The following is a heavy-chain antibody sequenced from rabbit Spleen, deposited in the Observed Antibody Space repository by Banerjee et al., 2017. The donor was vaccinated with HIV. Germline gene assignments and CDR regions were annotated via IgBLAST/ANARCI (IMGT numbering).Heavy chain of an antibody. CDR2: IAGSSSGFT. Sequence: QEQLEESGGGLVKPEGSLALTCKASGFSFSSSDYICWVRQAPGKGLEWISCIAGSSSGFTYSATWAKGRFTISKTSSTTVTLQMISLTAADTATYFCARDTGSSFSSYGMDLWGQGTLVTVS. CDR1: GFSFSSSDY. J-gene: IGHJ6*01. V-gene: IGHV1S45*01. CDR3: ARDTGSSFSSYGMDL. D-gene: IGHD8-1*01.